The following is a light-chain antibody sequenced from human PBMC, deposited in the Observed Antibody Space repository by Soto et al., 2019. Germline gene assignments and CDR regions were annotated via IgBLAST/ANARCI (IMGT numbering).Light chain of an antibody. CDR1: SRDAGGYTY. V-gene: IGLV2-14*03. CDR2: EVT. CDR3: NSQTSSGIRV. J-gene: IGLJ1*01. Sequence: QSALTQPASVSGSPGQSITISCTGISRDAGGYTYVSWYQQHPGKAPKLMIYEVTYRPSGVSNRFSGSKSGYTASLTISGLQAEDEADYYCNSQTSSGIRVFGTGTKVTVL.